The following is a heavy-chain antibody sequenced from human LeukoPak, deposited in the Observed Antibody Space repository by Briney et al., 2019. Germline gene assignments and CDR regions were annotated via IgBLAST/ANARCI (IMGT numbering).Heavy chain of an antibody. CDR1: GFTFSSYW. Sequence: PGGPLRLSCAASGFTFSSYWMSWVRQAPGRGLEWVANIKPDGSEKYYVDSVKGRFTMSRDNAKNSLYLQVNSLRAEDRAVYYCARGEYFFDYWGQGTLVTVSS. J-gene: IGHJ4*02. D-gene: IGHD3-10*01. V-gene: IGHV3-7*04. CDR2: IKPDGSEK. CDR3: ARGEYFFDY.